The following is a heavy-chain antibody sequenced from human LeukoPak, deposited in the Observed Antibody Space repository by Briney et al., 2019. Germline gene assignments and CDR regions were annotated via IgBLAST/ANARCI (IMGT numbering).Heavy chain of an antibody. V-gene: IGHV4-61*02. CDR2: IYTSGST. CDR1: GGSISSGSYY. Sequence: PSETLSLTCTVSGGSISSGSYYWSWIRQPAGKVLEWIGRIYTSGSTNYNPSLKSRVTISVDTSKNQFSLKLSSVTAADTAVYYCARGVVIAPQTFDYWGQGTLVTVSS. J-gene: IGHJ4*02. D-gene: IGHD2-21*01. CDR3: ARGVVIAPQTFDY.